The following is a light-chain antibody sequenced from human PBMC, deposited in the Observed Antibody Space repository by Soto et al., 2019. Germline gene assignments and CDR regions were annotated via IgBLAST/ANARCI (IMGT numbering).Light chain of an antibody. CDR2: AAS. J-gene: IGKJ4*01. CDR3: QRYYNAPFT. Sequence: DIPVTQYPSSLSASVGDRVTITCRARQGIKNYLAWYQQKPGEIPKLLIYAASTLESGIPPRFSGSGSGTDFTLTINNLQPEDVATYYCQRYYNAPFTFGGGTKVEIK. V-gene: IGKV1-27*01. CDR1: QGIKNY.